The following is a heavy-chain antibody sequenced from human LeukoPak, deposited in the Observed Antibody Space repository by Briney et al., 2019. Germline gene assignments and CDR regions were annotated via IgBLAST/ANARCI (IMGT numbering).Heavy chain of an antibody. Sequence: PGGSLRLSCAASGFTFSSYAMHWVRQAPGKGLEWVAVISYDGSNKYYADSVKGRFTISRDNSKNTLYLQMNSLRAEDTAVYYCAGDHDPGMDVWGQGTTVTVSS. CDR1: GFTFSSYA. CDR2: ISYDGSNK. J-gene: IGHJ6*02. CDR3: AGDHDPGMDV. D-gene: IGHD3-3*01. V-gene: IGHV3-30*04.